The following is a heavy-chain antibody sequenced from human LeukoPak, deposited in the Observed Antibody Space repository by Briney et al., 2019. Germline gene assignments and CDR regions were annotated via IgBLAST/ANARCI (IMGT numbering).Heavy chain of an antibody. V-gene: IGHV3-30*18. J-gene: IGHJ4*02. CDR1: GFTFSNYG. CDR2: ISYDGSNK. D-gene: IGHD5-18*01. CDR3: AKGRSLGYSYGLLDY. Sequence: PGESLRLSCAASGFTFSNYGMHWVRQAPGKGLEWVAVISYDGSNKHYADSVKGRFTISRDNSKNTLYLQMNSLRAEDTAIYYCAKGRSLGYSYGLLDYWGQGTLVTVSS.